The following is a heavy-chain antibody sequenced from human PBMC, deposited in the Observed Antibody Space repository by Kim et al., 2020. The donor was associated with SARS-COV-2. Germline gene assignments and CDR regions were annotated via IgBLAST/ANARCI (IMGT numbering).Heavy chain of an antibody. Sequence: GGSLRLSCAASGFTFSDYYMSWIRQAPGKGLEWVSYISSSSSYTNYADSVKGRFTISRDNAKNSLYLQMNSLRAEDTAVYYCARGEGRGYCSSTSCYADPTPSNWFDPWGQGTLVTVSS. CDR1: GFTFSDYY. J-gene: IGHJ5*02. V-gene: IGHV3-11*06. CDR2: ISSSSSYT. CDR3: ARGEGRGYCSSTSCYADPTPSNWFDP. D-gene: IGHD2-2*01.